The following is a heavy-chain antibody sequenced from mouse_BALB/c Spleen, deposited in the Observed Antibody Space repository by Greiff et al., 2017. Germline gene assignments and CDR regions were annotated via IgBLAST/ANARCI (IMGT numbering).Heavy chain of an antibody. V-gene: IGHV5-9-4*01. CDR2: ISSGGSYT. CDR3: ARGTARTYAMDY. CDR1: GFTFSSYA. Sequence: EVQLVESGGGLVKPGGSLKLSCAASGFTFSSYAMSWVRQSPEKRLEWVAEISSGGSYTYYPDTVTGRFTISRDNAKNTLYLEMSSLRSEDTAMYYCARGTARTYAMDYWGQGTSVTVSS. J-gene: IGHJ4*01. D-gene: IGHD3-2*01.